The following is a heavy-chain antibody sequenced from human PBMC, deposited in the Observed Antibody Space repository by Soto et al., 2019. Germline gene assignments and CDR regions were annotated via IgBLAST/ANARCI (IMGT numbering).Heavy chain of an antibody. D-gene: IGHD1-1*01. V-gene: IGHV4-59*01. J-gene: IGHJ4*02. Sequence: QVQLQESGPGLVKPSETLSLTCNVSGGSIINYYWKWLRQPPGKRLEWIGYISDSGSTKYNPSLMRRLTVSAGMSKNQVALKLRSVAAADTAIYYWAMSSLVGLTTWNYLGYWGQGPLVTVSS. CDR3: AMSSLVGLTTWNYLGY. CDR1: GGSIINYY. CDR2: ISDSGST.